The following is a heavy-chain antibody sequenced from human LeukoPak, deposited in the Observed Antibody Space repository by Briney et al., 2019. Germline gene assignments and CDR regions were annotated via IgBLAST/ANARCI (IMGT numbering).Heavy chain of an antibody. CDR3: VRDSGITKDAFDL. CDR1: GGSISSYY. J-gene: IGHJ3*01. CDR2: IYYSGST. D-gene: IGHD3-10*01. V-gene: IGHV4-59*12. Sequence: PSETLSLTCTVSGGSISSYYWSWIRRPPGKGLEWSGYIYYSGSTNYNPALKSRVTIRLDTSKNQVFLSLTHVTVADTALYYCVRDSGITKDAFDLWGQGTMVTVSS.